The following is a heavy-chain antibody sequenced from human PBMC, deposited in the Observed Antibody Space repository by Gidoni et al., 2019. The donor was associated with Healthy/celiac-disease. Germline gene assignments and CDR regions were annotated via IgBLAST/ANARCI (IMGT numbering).Heavy chain of an antibody. CDR2: ISSSSSTI. D-gene: IGHD1-1*01. J-gene: IGHJ6*02. CDR3: ASPTGIGDYYGMDV. V-gene: IGHV3-48*02. Sequence: EVQLVESGGGLVQPGGSLRLPCAACGFTFSSYSMNWVRQAPGKGLECVSYISSSSSTIYYADSVKGRFTISRDNAKNSLYLQMNSLRDEDTAVYYCASPTGIGDYYGMDVWGQGTTVTVSS. CDR1: GFTFSSYS.